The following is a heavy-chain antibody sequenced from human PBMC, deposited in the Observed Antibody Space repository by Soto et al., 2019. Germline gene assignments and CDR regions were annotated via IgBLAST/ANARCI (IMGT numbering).Heavy chain of an antibody. D-gene: IGHD3-9*01. Sequence: QVQLVESGGGVVQPGRSLRLSCAASGFTFSSYGMHWVRQAPGKGLERVAVISYDGSNKYYADSVKGRFTISRDNSKNTLNLQMNSLRAEDTAVYYCAKGVTYYDILSPMDVWGQGTTVTVSS. CDR2: ISYDGSNK. CDR1: GFTFSSYG. V-gene: IGHV3-30*18. CDR3: AKGVTYYDILSPMDV. J-gene: IGHJ6*02.